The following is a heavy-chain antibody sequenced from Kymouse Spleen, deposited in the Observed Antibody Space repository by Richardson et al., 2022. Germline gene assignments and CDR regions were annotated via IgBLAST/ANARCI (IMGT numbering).Heavy chain of an antibody. D-gene: IGHD5-12*01. CDR2: IYYSGST. V-gene: IGHV4-39*01. Sequence: QLQLQESGPGLVKPSETLSLTCTVSGGSISSSSYYWGWIRQPPGKGLEWIGSIYYSGSTYYNPSLKSRVTISVDTSKNQFSLKLSSVTAADTAVYYCARDGGYSGYDPLYGMDVWGQGTTVTVSS. CDR1: GGSISSSSYY. CDR3: ARDGGYSGYDPLYGMDV. J-gene: IGHJ6*02.